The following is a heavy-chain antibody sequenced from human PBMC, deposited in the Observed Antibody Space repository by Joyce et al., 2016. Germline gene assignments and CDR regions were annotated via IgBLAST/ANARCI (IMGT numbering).Heavy chain of an antibody. V-gene: IGHV5-51*01. Sequence: EVQLVQSGAEVKKPGESLKISCKGSGYSFTNYWIAWVRQMPGKGLGWMGLIYPGDSETRYSPSFQGQGTISVDKSISTAYLQWSSLRTSDTAMYYCAKAPGLVDAFDFSGQGTMVTVSS. CDR2: IYPGDSET. J-gene: IGHJ3*01. D-gene: IGHD2-8*02. CDR3: AKAPGLVDAFDF. CDR1: GYSFTNYW.